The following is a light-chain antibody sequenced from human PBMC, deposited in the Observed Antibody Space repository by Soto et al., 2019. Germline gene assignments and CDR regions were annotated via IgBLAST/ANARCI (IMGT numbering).Light chain of an antibody. V-gene: IGLV1-44*01. CDR1: SSNIGSNS. CDR2: SNI. J-gene: IGLJ2*01. Sequence: QSVLTQPPSASGTPGQRVTISCSGSSSNIGSNSVNWYHHLPGTAPKLLIYSNIQRPSGVPDRFSGSKSGTSASLAISGLQSEDEADYYCAAWDDSLNGVVFGGGTKLTVL. CDR3: AAWDDSLNGVV.